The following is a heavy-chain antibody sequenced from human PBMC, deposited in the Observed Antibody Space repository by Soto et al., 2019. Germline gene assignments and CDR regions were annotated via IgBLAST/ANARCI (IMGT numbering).Heavy chain of an antibody. J-gene: IGHJ5*02. Sequence: QVQLQESGPGLVKPSETLTLTCTVSGGSVNNGNYYWSWIRQPPGKGLEWIGHIYYSGSTNYNPSLTSRVIISIDTSKKQFSLKLSSVTAADTAVYFCARAPGGGLSARWFDPWGQGALFTVSS. CDR3: ARAPGGGLSARWFDP. CDR2: IYYSGST. V-gene: IGHV4-61*01. D-gene: IGHD2-8*01. CDR1: GGSVNNGNYY.